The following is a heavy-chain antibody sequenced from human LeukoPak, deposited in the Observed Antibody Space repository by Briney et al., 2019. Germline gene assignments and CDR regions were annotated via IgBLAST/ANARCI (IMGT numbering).Heavy chain of an antibody. CDR2: IYSSGST. J-gene: IGHJ5*02. CDR3: ARGGNYWPQWWFDP. CDR1: GGSIRGYY. V-gene: IGHV4-59*01. Sequence: SETLSLTCNVSGGSIRGYYWSWIRQPPGKGLEWIGYIYSSGSTNYNPSLKSRVTMSVDTSKNQFSLKVSSVTAADTAVYYCARGGNYWPQWWFDPWGRGTLVSVSS. D-gene: IGHD1-26*01.